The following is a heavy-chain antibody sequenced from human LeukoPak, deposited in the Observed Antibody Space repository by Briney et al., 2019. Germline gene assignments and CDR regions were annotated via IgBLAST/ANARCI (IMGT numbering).Heavy chain of an antibody. CDR1: GYTFTSYD. V-gene: IGHV1-8*01. CDR2: MNPNSGAT. D-gene: IGHD2-15*01. CDR3: ARVSLGYCSGGTCYFQDH. Sequence: ASVKVSCKASGYTFTSYDFNWLRQATGQGPEWMGWMNPNSGATGYAQKFQGRVTMTRSASINTAYMELTNLRSEDTAVYYCARVSLGYCSGGTCYFQDHWGQGTLVTVSS. J-gene: IGHJ4*02.